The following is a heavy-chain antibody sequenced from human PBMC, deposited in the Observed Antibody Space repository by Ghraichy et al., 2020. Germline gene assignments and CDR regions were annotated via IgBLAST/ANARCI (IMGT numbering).Heavy chain of an antibody. D-gene: IGHD1-20*01. CDR1: GFPLANYW. Sequence: LSLTCAASGFPLANYWMSWVRQAPGEGLEWVANINQDGSETYYVDSVKGRFTISRDNAKNSLYLQLNILSVEDTAVYYCARARYNWNYNYYGMDVWGQGTTVTVSS. V-gene: IGHV3-7*01. CDR2: INQDGSET. J-gene: IGHJ6*02. CDR3: ARARYNWNYNYYGMDV.